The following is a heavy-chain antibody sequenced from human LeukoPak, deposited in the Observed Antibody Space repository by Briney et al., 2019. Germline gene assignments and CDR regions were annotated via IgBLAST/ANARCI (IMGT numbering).Heavy chain of an antibody. CDR3: ARASGPNKKTRLDQ. CDR2: ILSDGIRK. J-gene: IGHJ4*02. D-gene: IGHD1-26*01. Sequence: PGGSLRLSCATSGFTFSTYGMEWVRQAPGKGLEWVAIILSDGIRKYYADSVKGRFTISRDISRSTLYLEMNSLSAEDTAVYYCARASGPNKKTRLDQWGQGTLVTVSS. CDR1: GFTFSTYG. V-gene: IGHV3-30*02.